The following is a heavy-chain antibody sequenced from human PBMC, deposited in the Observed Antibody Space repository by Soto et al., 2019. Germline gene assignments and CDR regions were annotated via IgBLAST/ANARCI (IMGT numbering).Heavy chain of an antibody. CDR3: ARDPYSSSSGAAFDI. CDR1: GASISSGGYY. Sequence: PSETLSLTCTVSGASISSGGYYWSWIRQHPGKGLEWIGYIYYSGSTYYNPSLKSRVTISVDTSKNQFSLKLSSVTAADTAVYYCARDPYSSSSGAAFDIWGQGTMVTVSS. V-gene: IGHV4-31*03. CDR2: IYYSGST. D-gene: IGHD6-6*01. J-gene: IGHJ3*02.